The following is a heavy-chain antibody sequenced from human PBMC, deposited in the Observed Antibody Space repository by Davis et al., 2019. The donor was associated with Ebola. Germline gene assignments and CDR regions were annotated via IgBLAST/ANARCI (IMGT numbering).Heavy chain of an antibody. V-gene: IGHV3-30*04. CDR3: ARDFHMRVTPADHFNS. Sequence: PGGSLRLSCAASGFTFSDYAMHWVRRPPGKGLEWVAVISYDGSYTFYADSVKGRFTISRANSRNTLYLQMNSLTTEDTAMYHCARDFHMRVTPADHFNSWGQGTLVTVSS. CDR1: GFTFSDYA. D-gene: IGHD2-21*02. CDR2: ISYDGSYT. J-gene: IGHJ4*02.